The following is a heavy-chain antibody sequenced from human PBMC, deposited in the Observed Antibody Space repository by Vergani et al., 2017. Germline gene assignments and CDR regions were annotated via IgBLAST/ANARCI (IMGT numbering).Heavy chain of an antibody. J-gene: IGHJ3*02. CDR2: ISSSSSTI. D-gene: IGHD2-21*02. V-gene: IGHV3-48*01. Sequence: EVQLVESGGGLVQPGGSPRLSCAASGFTFSSYSMNWVRQAPGKGLEWVSYISSSSSTIYYADSVKGRFTISRDNSKNTLYLQMNSLRAEDTAVYYCARDRSRGGDQHDAFDIRGQGTMVTVSS. CDR3: ARDRSRGGDQHDAFDI. CDR1: GFTFSSYS.